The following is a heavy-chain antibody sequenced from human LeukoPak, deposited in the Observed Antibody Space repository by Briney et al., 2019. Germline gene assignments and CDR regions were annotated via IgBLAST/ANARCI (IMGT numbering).Heavy chain of an antibody. J-gene: IGHJ5*02. V-gene: IGHV1-2*02. D-gene: IGHD6-19*01. Sequence: ASVKVSCKASGYTFTGYYTHWVRQAPGQGLEWMGWINPNSGGTNYAQKFQGRVTMTRDTSISTAYMELSRLRSDDTAVYYCARDRVAVAGTVWFDPWGQGTLVTVSS. CDR2: INPNSGGT. CDR1: GYTFTGYY. CDR3: ARDRVAVAGTVWFDP.